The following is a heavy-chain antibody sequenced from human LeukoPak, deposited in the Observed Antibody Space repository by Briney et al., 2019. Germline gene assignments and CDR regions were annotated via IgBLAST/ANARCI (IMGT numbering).Heavy chain of an antibody. Sequence: GGSLRLSCAASGFIVSSNYMSWVRQAPGKGLEWVSVISSGGNTYYADSVEGRFTISRDNSKNTLYLQMNGLRAEDTAVYYCAREVRGYYFDYWGQGTLVTVSS. D-gene: IGHD3-22*01. J-gene: IGHJ4*02. V-gene: IGHV3-53*01. CDR3: AREVRGYYFDY. CDR1: GFIVSSNY. CDR2: ISSGGNT.